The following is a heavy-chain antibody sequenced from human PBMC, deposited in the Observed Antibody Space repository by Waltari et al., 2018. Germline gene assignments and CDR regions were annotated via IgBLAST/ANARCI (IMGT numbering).Heavy chain of an antibody. CDR1: GSSFTRYW. CDR3: ARRASPERWLQTGFFDY. V-gene: IGHV5-51*01. D-gene: IGHD5-12*01. CDR2: IYPGDSDT. J-gene: IGHJ4*02. Sequence: EVQLVQSGAEVKKPGESLKISCKGSGSSFTRYWIGWVRQLPGKGLEWMGVIYPGDSDTRYSPSFQGQVTISADKSISTAYLQWSSLKASDTAMYYCARRASPERWLQTGFFDYWGQGTLVTVSS.